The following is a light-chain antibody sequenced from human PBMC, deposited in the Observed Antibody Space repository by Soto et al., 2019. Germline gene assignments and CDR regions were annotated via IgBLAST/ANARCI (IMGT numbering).Light chain of an antibody. CDR2: SNN. CDR3: AAWDGSVSGWV. V-gene: IGLV1-47*01. Sequence: QSVLTQPPSASGTPGQRVAISCSGSSSNIGSNSVQWYRQLPGTAPKLLMDSNNQRPSGGPNRLSGSRTGSSASLAIGGLRSEDGADYYCAAWDGSVSGWVVGGGTKLTVL. J-gene: IGLJ3*02. CDR1: SSNIGSNS.